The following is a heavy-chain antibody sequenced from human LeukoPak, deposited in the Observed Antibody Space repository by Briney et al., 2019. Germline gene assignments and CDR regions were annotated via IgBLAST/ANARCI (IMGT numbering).Heavy chain of an antibody. D-gene: IGHD6-19*01. CDR1: GFTFSSHW. Sequence: AGTLRLSCEASGFTFSSHWMHWVRQAPGKGLLWVSGMNSDGSSTSYADSPKGRVTISRDNAENTLSLLMNCLRAADTAVYYFARVRAGYWYFDRWGGGGPVSVCS. CDR3: ARVRAGYWYFDR. V-gene: IGHV3-74*01. CDR2: MNSDGSST. J-gene: IGHJ2*01.